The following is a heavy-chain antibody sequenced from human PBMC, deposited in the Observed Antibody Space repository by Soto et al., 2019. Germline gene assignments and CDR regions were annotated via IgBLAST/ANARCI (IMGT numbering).Heavy chain of an antibody. Sequence: SETLSLTCTVSGDSISNYFWSWIRQPPGKGLEWIAHVYNSVNSNYNPSLKSRVTISVDTSKSQVSLRLTSVTAADTAVYFCARYLPDQSGTSHFDYWGRGTLVTVSS. J-gene: IGHJ4*02. CDR1: GDSISNYF. CDR3: ARYLPDQSGTSHFDY. CDR2: VYNSVNS. D-gene: IGHD5-12*01. V-gene: IGHV4-4*08.